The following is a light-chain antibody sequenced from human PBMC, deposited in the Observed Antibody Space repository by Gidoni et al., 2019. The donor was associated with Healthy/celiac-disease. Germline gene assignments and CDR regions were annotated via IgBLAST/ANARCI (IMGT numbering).Light chain of an antibody. V-gene: IGLV1-40*01. CDR3: QSYDSSLSGSRV. J-gene: IGLJ1*01. CDR2: GNS. CDR1: SSNIGAGYD. Sequence: SVLTQPPSVSGAPGQRVTISCTGSSSNIGAGYDVHWYQQIPGTAPKLLIYGNSNRPSGVPDRFSGSKSGTSASLAITGLQAEDEADYYCQSYDSSLSGSRVFGTGTKVTVL.